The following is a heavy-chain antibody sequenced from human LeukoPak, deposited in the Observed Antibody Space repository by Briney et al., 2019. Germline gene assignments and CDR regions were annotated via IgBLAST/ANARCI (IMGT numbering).Heavy chain of an antibody. CDR2: IYSSGST. V-gene: IGHV4-4*07. D-gene: IGHD4-23*01. CDR3: ARGGKATVVTM. J-gene: IGHJ4*02. CDR1: GVSINSYY. Sequence: SETLSLTCTVSGVSINSYYWSWIRQPAGKGLEWIGRIYSSGSTNYNPSLKSRVSMSVDTSKNQFSLKLTSVTAADTAVYYCARGGKATVVTMWGQGILVTVSS.